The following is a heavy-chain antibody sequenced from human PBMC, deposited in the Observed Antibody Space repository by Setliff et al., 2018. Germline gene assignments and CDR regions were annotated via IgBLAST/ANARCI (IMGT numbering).Heavy chain of an antibody. CDR3: ARSHYYASGNSHYYYMDV. D-gene: IGHD3-10*01. J-gene: IGHJ6*03. Sequence: SETLSLTCNVSGGSISSDYRSWIRQPPGKALEWIGFFYQSPSSNYNPSRKCRVTMSADTSKNQLYLSLTSVSAADTAMYYCARSHYYASGNSHYYYMDVWGKGTAVTVSS. CDR1: GGSISSDY. CDR2: FYQSPSS. V-gene: IGHV4-59*08.